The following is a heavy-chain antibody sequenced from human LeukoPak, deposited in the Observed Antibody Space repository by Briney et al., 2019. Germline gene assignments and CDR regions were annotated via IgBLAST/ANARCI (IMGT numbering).Heavy chain of an antibody. CDR1: GFTFSSYG. V-gene: IGHV3-30*18. CDR2: ISYDGSNK. J-gene: IGHJ4*02. CDR3: AKDIRQQLGLFDY. D-gene: IGHD6-13*01. Sequence: PGRSLRLSCAASGFTFSSYGMHWVRQAPGKGLEWVAVISYDGSNKYYADSVKGRFTISRDNSKNTLYLQMNSLRAEDTAVYYCAKDIRQQLGLFDYWGQGTLVTVSS.